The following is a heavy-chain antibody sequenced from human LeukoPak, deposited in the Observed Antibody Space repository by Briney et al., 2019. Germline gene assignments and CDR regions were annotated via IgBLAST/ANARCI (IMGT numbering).Heavy chain of an antibody. CDR1: GYSISSGYY. Sequence: SETLSLTCTVSGYSISSGYYWGWIRQPAGKGLEWIGRIYSSGSTNYNPSLKSRVTMSVDTSRNQFSLNLTSVTAADTAIYYCARDLLHRGYAFDIWGQGIMVTVSS. CDR2: IYSSGST. J-gene: IGHJ3*02. D-gene: IGHD5-12*01. CDR3: ARDLLHRGYAFDI. V-gene: IGHV4-38-2*02.